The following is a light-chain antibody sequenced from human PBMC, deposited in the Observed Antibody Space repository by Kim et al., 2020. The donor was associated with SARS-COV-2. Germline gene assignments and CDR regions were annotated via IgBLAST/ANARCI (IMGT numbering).Light chain of an antibody. V-gene: IGLV2-8*01. Sequence: SVTISCTGTSSDVGGYYYVSWYQQRPGKAPKLIIYEVSTRSSGVPDRFSGSKSGNTASLTVSGLQAEDEADYYCCSYAGSNIPFVFGTGTKVTVL. J-gene: IGLJ1*01. CDR1: SSDVGGYYY. CDR3: CSYAGSNIPFV. CDR2: EVS.